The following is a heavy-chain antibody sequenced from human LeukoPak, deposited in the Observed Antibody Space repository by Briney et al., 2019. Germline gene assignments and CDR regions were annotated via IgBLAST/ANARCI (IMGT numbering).Heavy chain of an antibody. V-gene: IGHV4-59*08. CDR3: ARRLPGSSNIDY. J-gene: IGHJ4*02. CDR1: GGSITNYY. D-gene: IGHD2-2*01. CDR2: IYYRGST. Sequence: SETLSLTCTVSGGSITNYYWNWIRQPPGKGLEWIGNIYYRGSTYYNPSLLTRVTISLDASKNQFSLQLTSVTAADTAVYYCARRLPGSSNIDYWGQGTLVTVSS.